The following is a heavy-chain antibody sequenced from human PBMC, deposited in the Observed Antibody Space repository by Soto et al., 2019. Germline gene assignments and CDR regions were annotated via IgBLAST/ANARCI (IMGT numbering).Heavy chain of an antibody. CDR1: GYSFASYW. CDR3: ARQIYDSDTGPNFQYYFDS. D-gene: IGHD3-22*01. Sequence: GESLKISCKGSGYSFASYWITWVRQKPGKGLEWMGRIDPSDSQTYYSPSFRGHVTISATKSITTVFLQWSSLRASDTAMYYCARQIYDSDTGPNFQYYFDSWGQGTPVTVSS. V-gene: IGHV5-10-1*01. J-gene: IGHJ4*02. CDR2: IDPSDSQT.